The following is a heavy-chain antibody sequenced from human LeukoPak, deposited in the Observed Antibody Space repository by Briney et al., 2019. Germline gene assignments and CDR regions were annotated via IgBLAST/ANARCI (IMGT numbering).Heavy chain of an antibody. CDR2: ISYDGTNK. D-gene: IGHD5-24*01. CDR3: ARTVEMATTSYYYYYYYMDV. Sequence: GGSLRLSCAASEFTFSKYGMHWVRQAPGKGLEWVGVISYDGTNKYYADAVKGRFTISRDNSKNSLYLQMNSLRAEDTAVYYCARTVEMATTSYYYYYYYMDVWGKGTTVTVSS. J-gene: IGHJ6*03. V-gene: IGHV3-30*03. CDR1: EFTFSKYG.